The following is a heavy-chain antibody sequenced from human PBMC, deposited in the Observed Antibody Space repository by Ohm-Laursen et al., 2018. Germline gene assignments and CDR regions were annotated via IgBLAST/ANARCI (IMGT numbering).Heavy chain of an antibody. CDR1: GGTFSGYY. V-gene: IGHV1-2*02. CDR3: ARGPRYCSGGSCYYFDY. J-gene: IGHJ4*02. CDR2: INPNSGGT. Sequence: ASVKVSCKASGGTFSGYYMHWVRQAPGQGLEWMGWINPNSGGTNYAQKFQGRVTMTRDTSISTAYMELSRLRSDDTAVYYCARGPRYCSGGSCYYFDYWGQGTLVTVSS. D-gene: IGHD2-15*01.